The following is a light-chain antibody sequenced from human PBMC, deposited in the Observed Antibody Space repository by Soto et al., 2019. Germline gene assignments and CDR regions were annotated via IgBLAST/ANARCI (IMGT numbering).Light chain of an antibody. CDR2: DVR. Sequence: QSVLTQPASVSGSPGQPITISCTGTSSDVGGYNYVSWYQQHPGKAPKLIIYDVRNRPSGVSNRFSGSKSGNTASLPISGLQTEDEADYYCSSYTSINTRVFGTGTKVNVL. CDR1: SSDVGGYNY. CDR3: SSYTSINTRV. J-gene: IGLJ1*01. V-gene: IGLV2-14*01.